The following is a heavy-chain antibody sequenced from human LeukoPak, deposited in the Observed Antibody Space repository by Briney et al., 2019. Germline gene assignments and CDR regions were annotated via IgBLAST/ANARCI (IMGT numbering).Heavy chain of an antibody. CDR2: ISGSGGST. D-gene: IGHD5-12*01. CDR3: AKAPLYSGYAFDY. J-gene: IGHJ4*02. CDR1: GFSFSNSA. V-gene: IGHV3-23*01. Sequence: GGSLRLSCAASGFSFSNSAMNWVRQAPGKGLEWVSAISGSGGSTYYADSVKGRFTISRDNSKNTLYLQMNSLRAEDTAVYYCAKAPLYSGYAFDYWGQGTLVTVSS.